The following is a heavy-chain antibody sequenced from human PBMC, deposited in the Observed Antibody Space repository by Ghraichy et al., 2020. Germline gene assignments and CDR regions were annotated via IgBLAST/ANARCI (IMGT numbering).Heavy chain of an antibody. D-gene: IGHD3-22*01. J-gene: IGHJ4*02. Sequence: GGSLRLSCAASGFTFSSYSMNWVRQAPGKGLEWVSYISGRSSTIYYADSVKGRFTISRDNAKNSLYLQMNSLRAEDTAVYYCARDYYDSSGYYYQPSSYWGQGTLVTVSS. CDR2: ISGRSSTI. CDR3: ARDYYDSSGYYYQPSSY. CDR1: GFTFSSYS. V-gene: IGHV3-48*04.